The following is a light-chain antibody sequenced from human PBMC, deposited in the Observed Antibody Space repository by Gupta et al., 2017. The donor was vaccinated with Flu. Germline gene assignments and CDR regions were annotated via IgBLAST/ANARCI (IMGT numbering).Light chain of an antibody. J-gene: IGKJ2*01. V-gene: IGKV2-30*01. Sequence: DVVMTQSPLSLTVTLGQPAYSSCSSSQSLVYKNGITYLNRVQQRPAQSPRRLIYEDSNRDTADTDRFSGCGEVSDFALRSRRAEDEAVGAYYVKRSKPPRTFGQGTRLEI. CDR2: EDS. CDR3: KRSKPPRT. CDR1: QSLVYKNGITY.